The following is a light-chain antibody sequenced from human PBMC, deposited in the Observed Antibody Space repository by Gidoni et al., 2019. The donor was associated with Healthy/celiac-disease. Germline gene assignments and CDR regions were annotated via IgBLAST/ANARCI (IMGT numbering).Light chain of an antibody. J-gene: IGKJ2*01. CDR2: GAS. CDR3: QQYNNWPPHT. V-gene: IGKV3-15*01. CDR1: QRVSSN. Sequence: EIVMTQSTATLSGSPGDRATLPGRASQRVSSNLAWYQQKPGQAPRLLIYGASTRATGIPARVSGRGSGTEFTLTISSLQSEDFAVYYCQQYNNWPPHTFGQGTKLEIK.